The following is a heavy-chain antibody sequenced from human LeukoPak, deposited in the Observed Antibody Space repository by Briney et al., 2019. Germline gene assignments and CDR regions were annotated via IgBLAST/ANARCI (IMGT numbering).Heavy chain of an antibody. CDR1: GYTFTGYY. Sequence: ASVKVSCKASGYTFTGYYMHWVRQAPGQGLEWMGRINPNSGGTNYAQKFQGRVTMTRDTSISTAYMELSRLRSDDTAVYYCARDRRSYNWNHAGDYWGQGTLATVSS. CDR2: INPNSGGT. CDR3: ARDRRSYNWNHAGDY. J-gene: IGHJ4*02. V-gene: IGHV1-2*06. D-gene: IGHD1-14*01.